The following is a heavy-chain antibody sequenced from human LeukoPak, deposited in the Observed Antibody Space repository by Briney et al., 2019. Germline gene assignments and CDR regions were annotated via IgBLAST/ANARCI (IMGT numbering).Heavy chain of an antibody. CDR1: GGSFSGYY. D-gene: IGHD6-19*01. V-gene: IGHV4-34*01. Sequence: SETLSLTCAVYGGSFSGYYWSWIRQPPGKGXXXXGEINHSGSTNYNPSLKSRVTISVDTSKNQFSLKLSSVTAADTAVYYCARLRAVAGTRGMDVWGKGTTVTVSS. CDR2: INHSGST. CDR3: ARLRAVAGTRGMDV. J-gene: IGHJ6*04.